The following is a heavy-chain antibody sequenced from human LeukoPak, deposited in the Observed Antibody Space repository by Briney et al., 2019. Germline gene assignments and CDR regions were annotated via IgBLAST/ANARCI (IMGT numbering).Heavy chain of an antibody. V-gene: IGHV2-5*02. Sequence: SGPTLVKPTQTLTLTCTFSGFSLSTTLEGVGWIRQPPGKALEWLALIYWDDDKRYSTSLESRLTISKDTSKNQVVLTMTNMDPVDTATYYCARAVSGAGGPDYWGQGILVTVSS. CDR3: ARAVSGAGGPDY. CDR2: IYWDDDK. D-gene: IGHD6-19*01. J-gene: IGHJ4*02. CDR1: GFSLSTTLEG.